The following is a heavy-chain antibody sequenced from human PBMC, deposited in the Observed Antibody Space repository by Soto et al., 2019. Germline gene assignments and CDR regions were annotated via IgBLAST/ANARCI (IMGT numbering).Heavy chain of an antibody. J-gene: IGHJ4*02. CDR3: ARGPRIWGSYRPFDY. Sequence: SETLSLTCAVYGGSFSGYYWSWIRQPPGKGLEWIGEINHSGSTNYNPSLKSRVTISVDTSKNQFSLKLSSVTAADTAVYYCARGPRIWGSYRPFDYWGQGTLVTVS. D-gene: IGHD3-16*02. CDR2: INHSGST. V-gene: IGHV4-34*01. CDR1: GGSFSGYY.